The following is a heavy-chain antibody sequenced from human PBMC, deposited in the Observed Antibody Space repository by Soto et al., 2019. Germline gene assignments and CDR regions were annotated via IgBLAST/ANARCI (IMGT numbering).Heavy chain of an antibody. CDR3: ARGARYSSSARNNWFDP. V-gene: IGHV1-69*13. D-gene: IGHD6-6*01. CDR2: IIPIFGTA. CDR1: GGTFSSYA. Sequence: VASVKVSCKASGGTFSSYAISWVRQAPGQGLEWMGGIIPIFGTANYAQKFQGRVTITADESTSTAYMELSSLRSEDTAVYYCARGARYSSSARNNWFDPWGQGTLVTVSS. J-gene: IGHJ5*02.